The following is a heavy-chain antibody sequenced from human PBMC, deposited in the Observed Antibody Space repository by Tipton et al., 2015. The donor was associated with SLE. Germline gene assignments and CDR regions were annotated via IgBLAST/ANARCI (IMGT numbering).Heavy chain of an antibody. Sequence: SLRLSCAASGFTFSSYSMNWVRQAPGKGLEWVSSISSSSYIYYADSVKGRFTISRDNAKNSLYLQMNSLRPEDTALYYCAKGGIPVAGNWFDPWGQGTLVIVSS. CDR2: ISSSSYI. CDR3: AKGGIPVAGNWFDP. J-gene: IGHJ5*02. V-gene: IGHV3-21*04. D-gene: IGHD6-19*01. CDR1: GFTFSSYS.